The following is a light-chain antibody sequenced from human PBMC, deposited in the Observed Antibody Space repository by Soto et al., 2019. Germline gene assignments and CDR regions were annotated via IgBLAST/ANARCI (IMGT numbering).Light chain of an antibody. CDR1: QSVSSSY. CDR3: QQYGRSPKT. V-gene: IGKV3-20*01. J-gene: IGKJ1*01. CDR2: GAS. Sequence: EMVLTQSPGTLSLSPGERATLSCRASQSVSSSYLAWYQQKPGQAPRLLIYGASSRATGIPDRCSGSGSGTDFTLTISRLEPEDFAVYYCQQYGRSPKTFGQGTKVEIK.